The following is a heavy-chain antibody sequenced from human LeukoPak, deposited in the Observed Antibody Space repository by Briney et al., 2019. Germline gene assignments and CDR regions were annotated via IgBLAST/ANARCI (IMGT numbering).Heavy chain of an antibody. V-gene: IGHV4-59*01. CDR2: IYHSGTT. J-gene: IGHJ3*02. CDR1: GGSISSYY. Sequence: SETLSLTCTVSGGSISSYYWSWIRQPPGKGLEWIGIIYHSGTTYYNPSLKSRVTISVDTSKNQFSLKLSSMTAADTAVYYCARDPTPIWGQGTMVTVSS. D-gene: IGHD4-11*01. CDR3: ARDPTPI.